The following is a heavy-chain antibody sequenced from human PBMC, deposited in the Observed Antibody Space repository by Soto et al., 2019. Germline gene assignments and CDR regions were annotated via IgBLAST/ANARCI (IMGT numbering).Heavy chain of an antibody. CDR1: GLTFSTFA. CDR3: APRLKIFGIVKLSTWFDP. J-gene: IGHJ5*02. CDR2: ISGNGGAT. Sequence: PVGSLRLSFTASGLTFSTFAMSWVRQSPGKGLEWVSTISGNGGATFYADSVKGRVTISRDNSKKTLYLQMNGLRAEDTAVYYCAPRLKIFGIVKLSTWFDPWGQGTLVTVSS. V-gene: IGHV3-23*01. D-gene: IGHD3-3*01.